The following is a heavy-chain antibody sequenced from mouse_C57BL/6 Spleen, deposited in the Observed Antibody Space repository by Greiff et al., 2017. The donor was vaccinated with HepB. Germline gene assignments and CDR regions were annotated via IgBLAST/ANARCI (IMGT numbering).Heavy chain of an antibody. D-gene: IGHD1-1*01. CDR1: GFTFSDYY. CDR2: ISNGGGST. CDR3: ARHDYGTFDY. Sequence: EVQLQESGGGLVQPGGSLKLSCAASGFTFSDYYMYWVRQTPEKRLEWVAYISNGGGSTYYPDTVKGRFTISRDNAKNTLYLQMSRLKSEDTAMYYCARHDYGTFDYWGQGTTLTVSS. J-gene: IGHJ2*01. V-gene: IGHV5-12*01.